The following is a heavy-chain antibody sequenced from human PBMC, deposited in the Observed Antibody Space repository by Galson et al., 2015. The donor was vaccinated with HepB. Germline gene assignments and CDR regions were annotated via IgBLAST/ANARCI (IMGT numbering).Heavy chain of an antibody. V-gene: IGHV3-66*02. CDR1: GFTVSSNY. J-gene: IGHJ6*02. D-gene: IGHD6-13*01. Sequence: SLRLSCAASGFTVSSNYMSWVRQAPGKGLEWVSVIYSGGNTYYADSVKGRFTISRDDSKNTVFLQMNGLRAEDTAVYYCARPIRAGSWSYYGMDVWGQGTTVTVSS. CDR3: ARPIRAGSWSYYGMDV. CDR2: IYSGGNT.